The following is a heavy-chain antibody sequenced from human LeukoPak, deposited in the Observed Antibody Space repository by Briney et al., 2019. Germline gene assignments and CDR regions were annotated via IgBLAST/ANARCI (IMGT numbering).Heavy chain of an antibody. CDR3: AKRQGLISGTYDYFDP. D-gene: IGHD1-26*01. V-gene: IGHV4-4*09. Sequence: PSETLSLTCTVSGGSISGNYWSWIRQPPGQGLEWIACIHSNGYTNYNPSLKSRVTISVDTSNNQFSLKVTSVTAADTAMYYCAKRQGLISGTYDYFDPWGQGALVTVSS. CDR1: GGSISGNY. J-gene: IGHJ5*02. CDR2: IHSNGYT.